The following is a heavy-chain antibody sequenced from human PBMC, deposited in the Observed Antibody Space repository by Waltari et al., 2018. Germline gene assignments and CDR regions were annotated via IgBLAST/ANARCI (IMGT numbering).Heavy chain of an antibody. CDR3: ARVPRLTFCSITNCPRGFDY. CDR2: VYYSGST. D-gene: IGHD2-2*01. J-gene: IGHJ4*02. V-gene: IGHV4-39*07. Sequence: QLQLQESGPGLVKPSENLSITRTVPGGSISSLSSYLGWIRPPPGTGLEGIGSVYYSGSTYYNPSLKRRVTISVDTSKNQLSLNLSSVTAADTAVYYCARVPRLTFCSITNCPRGFDYWGQGTLVTVSS. CDR1: GGSISSLSSY.